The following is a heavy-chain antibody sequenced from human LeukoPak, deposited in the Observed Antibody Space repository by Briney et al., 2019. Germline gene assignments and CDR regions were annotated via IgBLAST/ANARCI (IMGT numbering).Heavy chain of an antibody. CDR2: ISFDGSYK. CDR3: AKGRTVATIPYYFDY. Sequence: GGSLRLSCAASGFTFSNYAMHWVRQAPGKGLEWVAVISFDGSYKYYADSVKGRFTISRDNSRNTLYLQMNSLRPEDTALYYCAKGRTVATIPYYFDYWGQGTLVTVSS. J-gene: IGHJ4*02. CDR1: GFTFSNYA. V-gene: IGHV3-30*04. D-gene: IGHD5-12*01.